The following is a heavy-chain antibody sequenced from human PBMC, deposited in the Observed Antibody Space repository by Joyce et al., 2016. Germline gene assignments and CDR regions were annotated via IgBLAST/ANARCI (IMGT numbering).Heavy chain of an antibody. D-gene: IGHD6-13*01. CDR3: ARDAAAAGTMDY. CDR1: GFTFSRFA. V-gene: IGHV3-30-3*01. J-gene: IGHJ4*02. CDR2: ISKDGSDK. Sequence: QVQLVESGGGVVQPGRSLRLSCAASGFTFSRFAMHWVRQAPGKGREWVACISKDGSDKYYADSVKGRFTISRDNSKNTLYLQTNSLRVEETAVYYCARDAAAAGTMDYWGQGTLVTVSS.